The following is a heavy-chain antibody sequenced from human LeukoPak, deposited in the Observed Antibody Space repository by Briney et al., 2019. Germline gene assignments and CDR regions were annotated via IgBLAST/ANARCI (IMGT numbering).Heavy chain of an antibody. Sequence: QPGGSLRLSCVASGFTFPTYSMAWVRQAPGKGLDWVSSINAAGDDMYYADSVKGRFSISRDNLKNTLYLQMHSLRADDRAIYYCAKGIFGVIHNGIDVWGQGTAVTVSS. CDR3: AKGIFGVIHNGIDV. J-gene: IGHJ6*02. CDR1: GFTFPTYS. D-gene: IGHD3-3*01. CDR2: INAAGDDM. V-gene: IGHV3-23*01.